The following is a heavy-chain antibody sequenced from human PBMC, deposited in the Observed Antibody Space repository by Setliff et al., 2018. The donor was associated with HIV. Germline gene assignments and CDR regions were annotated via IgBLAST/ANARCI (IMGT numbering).Heavy chain of an antibody. V-gene: IGHV4-39*02. CDR2: IYHSGTI. CDR3: ARDQADVYNYLLSGAFDF. Sequence: SETLSLTCTVSGGPVTSSSYFWGWVRQPPGKGLEWIGGIYHSGTIYYSPSLKGRVTMSVDTSQNQFSLKLSSVTAADTAVYYCARDQADVYNYLLSGAFDFWGQGAMVT. J-gene: IGHJ3*01. CDR1: GGPVTSSSYF. D-gene: IGHD3-10*01.